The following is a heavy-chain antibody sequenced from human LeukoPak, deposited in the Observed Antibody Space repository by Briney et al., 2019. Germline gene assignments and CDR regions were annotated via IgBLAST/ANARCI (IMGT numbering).Heavy chain of an antibody. CDR2: SQSPGSGWTT. V-gene: IGHV3-15*01. CDR1: GFTFSSAW. CDR3: IRVKSWDTRFYLDS. Sequence: PGGSLRLSCAASGFTFSSAWMNWVRQAPGKGLEWLGRSQSPGSGWTTDYAAPVKGRFTILRDDSKTTWYLQMNSLKTEDTVVYYCIRVKSWDTRFYLDSWGQGTLVIVSS. J-gene: IGHJ4*02. D-gene: IGHD1-26*01.